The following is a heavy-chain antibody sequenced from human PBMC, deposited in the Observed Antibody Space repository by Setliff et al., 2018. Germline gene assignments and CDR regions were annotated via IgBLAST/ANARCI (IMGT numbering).Heavy chain of an antibody. CDR2: VSTYNGDT. CDR1: GNSFSSFS. CDR3: ARVESMVRGKNILRHFDY. V-gene: IGHV1-18*01. Sequence: ASVKVSCKASGNSFSSFSITWVRQAPGQGLEWMGWVSTYNGDTKYAQNFRGRVTMTTDMSTSTVYMELRTLRSDDTAVYFCARVESMVRGKNILRHFDYWGQGIQVTSPQ. D-gene: IGHD3-10*01. J-gene: IGHJ4*02.